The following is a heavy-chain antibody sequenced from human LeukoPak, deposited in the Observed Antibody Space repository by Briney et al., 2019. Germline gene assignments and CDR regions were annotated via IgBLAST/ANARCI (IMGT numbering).Heavy chain of an antibody. J-gene: IGHJ4*02. Sequence: GGSLRLSGAASGFTFSSYAMHWVRQAPGKGLGWGAVISYDGSNKYYADSVKGRFTISRDNSKNTLYLQMNSLRAEDTAVYYCARGTIAAAGTLDYWGQGTLVTVSS. CDR2: ISYDGSNK. CDR3: ARGTIAAAGTLDY. D-gene: IGHD6-13*01. CDR1: GFTFSSYA. V-gene: IGHV3-30*04.